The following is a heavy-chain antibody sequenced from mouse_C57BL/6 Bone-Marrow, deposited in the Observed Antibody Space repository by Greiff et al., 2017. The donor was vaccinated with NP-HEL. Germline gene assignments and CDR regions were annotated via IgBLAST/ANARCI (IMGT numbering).Heavy chain of an antibody. J-gene: IGHJ1*03. CDR3: ARGYYSYWYFDV. V-gene: IGHV5-6*02. CDR2: ISSGGSYT. CDR1: GFTFSSYG. Sequence: DVKLVESGGDLVKPGGSLKLSCAASGFTFSSYGMSWVRQTPDKRLEWVATISSGGSYTYCPDSVKGRFTISRDNAKNTLYLQMSSLKSEDTAMYYCARGYYSYWYFDVWGTGTTVTVSS. D-gene: IGHD1-1*01.